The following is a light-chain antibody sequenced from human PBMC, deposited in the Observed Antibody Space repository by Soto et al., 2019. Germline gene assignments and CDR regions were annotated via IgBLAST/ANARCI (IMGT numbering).Light chain of an antibody. CDR3: QEYGSSRT. CDR2: VAS. V-gene: IGKV3-20*01. Sequence: EIVLTQSPGTLSLSPGERATLSCRASQSVSTRYLAWYQQKPGQAPRLLIYVASSRAADIPDRFSGSGSGTDFTLTISRLEPEDFAVYYCQEYGSSRTFGQGTKVEIK. J-gene: IGKJ1*01. CDR1: QSVSTRY.